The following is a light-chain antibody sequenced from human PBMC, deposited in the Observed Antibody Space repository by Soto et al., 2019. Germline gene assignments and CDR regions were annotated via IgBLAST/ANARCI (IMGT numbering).Light chain of an antibody. CDR2: GAS. CDR3: QQYNNWPPTWT. J-gene: IGKJ1*01. Sequence: EIVMTQSPATLSVSPGERAPLSCRASQSVSSNLAWYQQKPGQAPRLLIYGASTRATGIPARFSGSGSGTEFTRTISSLQSADCAVYDCQQYNNWPPTWTIGQGTKVEIQ. V-gene: IGKV3-15*01. CDR1: QSVSSN.